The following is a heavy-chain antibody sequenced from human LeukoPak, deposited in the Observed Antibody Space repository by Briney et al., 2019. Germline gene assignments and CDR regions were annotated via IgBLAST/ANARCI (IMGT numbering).Heavy chain of an antibody. Sequence: ASVKVSCRVSGYTLTELSMHWVRQAPGKGLEWMGGFDPEDGETIYAQKFQGRVTMTEDTSTDTAYMKLSSLRSEDTAVYYCATNRYSGSYGVLYYFDYWGQGTLVTVSS. CDR3: ATNRYSGSYGVLYYFDY. V-gene: IGHV1-24*01. J-gene: IGHJ4*02. CDR2: FDPEDGET. CDR1: GYTLTELS. D-gene: IGHD1-26*01.